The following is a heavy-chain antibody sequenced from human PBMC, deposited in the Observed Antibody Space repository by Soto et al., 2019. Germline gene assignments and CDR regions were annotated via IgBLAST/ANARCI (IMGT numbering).Heavy chain of an antibody. J-gene: IGHJ5*02. D-gene: IGHD3-3*01. V-gene: IGHV4-34*01. CDR3: ATRITVFGLLIPPLDP. Sequence: SETLSLTCALYVGFVKGYYCNWIRRRPGKGLEWIGEINHTGGTHYNPSLKSRVTMSVDTSKNQFSLRLSSVTAAGTAIYYCATRITVFGLLIPPLDPWGQGTQVTAS. CDR1: VGFVKGYY. CDR2: INHTGGT.